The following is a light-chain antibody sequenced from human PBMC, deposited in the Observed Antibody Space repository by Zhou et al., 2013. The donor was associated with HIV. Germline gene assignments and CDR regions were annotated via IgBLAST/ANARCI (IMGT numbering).Light chain of an antibody. CDR3: QQCNSPWT. V-gene: IGKV1-5*03. CDR1: QSISTW. Sequence: DIQMTQSPSTLSASVGDRVTITCRASQSISTWLAWYQQKPGKAPKLLIYKASSLEGGVPSRFSGSGSGTEFILTISSLQPDDFATYYCQQCNSPWTFGQGTQGGN. J-gene: IGKJ1*01. CDR2: KAS.